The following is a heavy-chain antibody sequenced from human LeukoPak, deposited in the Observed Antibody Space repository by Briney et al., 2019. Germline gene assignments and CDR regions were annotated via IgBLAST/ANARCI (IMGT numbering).Heavy chain of an antibody. Sequence: PGGSLRLSCAASGFTFSSYEMNWFRQAPGKGLEWVGNIKEDGTERHYVNSVRGRFTISRDNAKNSLYLQMNSLRAEDTAVYYCAELGITMIGGVWGKGTTVTISS. V-gene: IGHV3-7*01. J-gene: IGHJ6*04. CDR3: AELGITMIGGV. D-gene: IGHD3-10*02. CDR2: IKEDGTER. CDR1: GFTFSSYE.